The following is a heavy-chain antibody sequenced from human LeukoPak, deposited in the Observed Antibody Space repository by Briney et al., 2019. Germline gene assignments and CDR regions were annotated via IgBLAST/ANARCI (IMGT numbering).Heavy chain of an antibody. D-gene: IGHD1-26*01. V-gene: IGHV4-34*01. CDR2: INHSGST. CDR3: ARARPLYSGSYYGPSPNNWFDP. Sequence: SETLSLTCAVYGGSFSGYYWSWIRQPPGKGLEWIGEINHSGSTNYNPSLKSRVTISVDTSKNQFSLKLSPVTAADTAVYYCARARPLYSGSYYGPSPNNWFDPWGQGTLVTVSS. CDR1: GGSFSGYY. J-gene: IGHJ5*02.